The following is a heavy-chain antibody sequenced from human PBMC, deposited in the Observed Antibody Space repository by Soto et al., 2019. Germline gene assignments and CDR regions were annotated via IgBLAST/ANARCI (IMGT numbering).Heavy chain of an antibody. J-gene: IGHJ4*02. Sequence: EVQLLESGGGLVQPGGSLRLSCAASGFTFSSYAMSWVRQAPGKGLEWVSAISGSGGSTYYADSVKGRFTISRDNSKNTLYLQMNSLRAEDTAVYYCEKDQGIAVAGTGHYWGQGTLVTVSS. CDR3: EKDQGIAVAGTGHY. D-gene: IGHD6-19*01. V-gene: IGHV3-23*01. CDR2: ISGSGGST. CDR1: GFTFSSYA.